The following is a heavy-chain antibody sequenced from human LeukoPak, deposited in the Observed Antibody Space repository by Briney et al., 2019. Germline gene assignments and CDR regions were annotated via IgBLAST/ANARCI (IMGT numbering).Heavy chain of an antibody. J-gene: IGHJ4*02. CDR1: GFTFSSYS. CDR2: ISYSGSSI. CDR3: ARWGFCSGGNCYSDDKPGFDY. Sequence: GGSLRLSCAASGFTFSSYSMNWVRQAPGKGMEWVSSISYSGSSIFYADSVKGRFTISRDNAKNSLYLQMNSLRAEDTAVYYCARWGFCSGGNCYSDDKPGFDYWGQGTLFTVSS. D-gene: IGHD2-15*01. V-gene: IGHV3-21*01.